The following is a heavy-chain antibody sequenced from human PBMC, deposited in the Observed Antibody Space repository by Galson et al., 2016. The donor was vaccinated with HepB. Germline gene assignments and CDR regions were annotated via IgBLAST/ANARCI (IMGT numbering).Heavy chain of an antibody. J-gene: IGHJ4*02. D-gene: IGHD6-19*01. V-gene: IGHV5-51*01. CDR2: IYPGDSDT. CDR1: GYNFTNFW. CDR3: ARHTVGEKWLVKLDS. Sequence: QSGAEVKKPGETLKISCQTSGYNFTNFWIGWVRQMPEKGLEWMGFIYPGDSDTRYNPSFQGQVTISVDTSIATAYLQWTSLKASDTAIYYCARHTVGEKWLVKLDSWGQGTLVAVS.